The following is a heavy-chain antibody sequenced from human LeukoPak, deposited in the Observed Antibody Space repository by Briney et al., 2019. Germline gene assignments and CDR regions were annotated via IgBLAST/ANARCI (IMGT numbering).Heavy chain of an antibody. CDR3: TTAIPSMIVVVITL. Sequence: GGSLRLSCAASGFTFSNAWMSWVRQAPGKGLEWVGRIKSKTDGGTTDYAAPVKGRFTISRDGSKNTLYLQMNSLKTEDTAVYYCTTAIPSMIVVVITLWGQGTLVTVSS. J-gene: IGHJ4*02. CDR1: GFTFSNAW. D-gene: IGHD3-22*01. CDR2: IKSKTDGGTT. V-gene: IGHV3-15*01.